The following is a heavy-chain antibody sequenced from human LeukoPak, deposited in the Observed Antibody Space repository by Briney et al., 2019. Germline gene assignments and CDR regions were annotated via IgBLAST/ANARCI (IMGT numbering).Heavy chain of an antibody. CDR3: AKDGAAAGNFDY. D-gene: IGHD6-13*01. CDR2: ISGSGGST. CDR1: GLTFSSYA. Sequence: GGSLRLSCAASGLTFSSYAMSWVRQAPGKGLEWVSAISGSGGSTYYADSVKGRFTISRDNSKNTLYLQMNSLRAEDTAVYYCAKDGAAAGNFDYWGQGTLVTVSS. J-gene: IGHJ4*02. V-gene: IGHV3-23*01.